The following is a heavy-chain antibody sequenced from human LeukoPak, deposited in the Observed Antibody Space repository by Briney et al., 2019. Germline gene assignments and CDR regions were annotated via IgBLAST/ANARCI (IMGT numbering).Heavy chain of an antibody. D-gene: IGHD5-18*01. Sequence: ASVKVSCKASGYTFTTYGINWVRQAPGQGLQWMGWISAYNGNTNYAQKLQGRVTMTTDTSTSTAYMELSRLRSDHTAVYYWARGYDVDTAIVTWGQGTLVTVSS. V-gene: IGHV1-18*01. CDR3: ARGYDVDTAIVT. CDR2: ISAYNGNT. J-gene: IGHJ5*02. CDR1: GYTFTTYG.